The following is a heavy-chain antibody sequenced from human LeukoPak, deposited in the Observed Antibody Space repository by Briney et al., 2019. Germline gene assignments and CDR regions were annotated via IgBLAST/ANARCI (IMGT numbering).Heavy chain of an antibody. CDR3: AAVDNRVCFGC. V-gene: IGHV3-30*02. CDR2: IRYDGSTR. CDR1: GFTFSDLG. Sequence: PGGSLRLSCAASGFTFSDLGMHWVRQAPGKGLEWVAFIRYDGSTRSYADSVKGRFTISRDNSKNTLYLQMSGLRVDDTALYYCAAVDNRVCFGCWGQGTLVTVSS. J-gene: IGHJ4*02. D-gene: IGHD1-14*01.